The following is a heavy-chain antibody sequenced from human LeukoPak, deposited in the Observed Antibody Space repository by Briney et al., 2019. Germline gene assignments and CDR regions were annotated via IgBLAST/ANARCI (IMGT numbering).Heavy chain of an antibody. CDR1: SGSIGSYY. V-gene: IGHV4-59*01. CDR2: IYYRGST. D-gene: IGHD3-10*01. Sequence: PSETLSLTYTVSSGSIGSYYGRWIRQPGGDGLEWIGYIYYRGSTNYQPSLKTRVPISVDTSKNQFSLKLSSVTAADSAVYYCASAYGPFDPWGQGNLVTVSS. CDR3: ASAYGPFDP. J-gene: IGHJ5*02.